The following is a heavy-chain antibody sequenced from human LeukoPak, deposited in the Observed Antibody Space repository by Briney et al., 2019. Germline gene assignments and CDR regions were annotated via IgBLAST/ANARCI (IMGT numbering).Heavy chain of an antibody. V-gene: IGHV3-7*01. CDR1: GFTFSSFW. J-gene: IGHJ5*02. Sequence: GWSLRLSCAASGFTFSSFWMSWVRQAPGKGLEWVANIKEDGSEKYYVSSVKGRFTISRDNAKNSLYLQMNSLRAEDTALYYCARHVLAVRSFDPWGQGTLVTVSS. CDR3: ARHVLAVRSFDP. CDR2: IKEDGSEK. D-gene: IGHD6-6*01.